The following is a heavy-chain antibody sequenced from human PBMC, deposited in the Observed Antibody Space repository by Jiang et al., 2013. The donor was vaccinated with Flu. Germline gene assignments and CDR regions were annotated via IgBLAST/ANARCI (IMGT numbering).Heavy chain of an antibody. CDR1: GGTFSSYA. D-gene: IGHD2-15*01. J-gene: IGHJ3*02. CDR2: IIPIFGTA. CDR3: ARDIVVVVAGLFAFDI. V-gene: IGHV1-69*01. Sequence: GAEVKKPGSSVKVSCKASGGTFSSYAISWVRQAPGQGLEWMGGIIPIFGTANYAQKFQGRVTITADESTSTAYMELSSLRSEDTAVYYCARDIVVVVAGLFAFDIWGQGTMVTVSS.